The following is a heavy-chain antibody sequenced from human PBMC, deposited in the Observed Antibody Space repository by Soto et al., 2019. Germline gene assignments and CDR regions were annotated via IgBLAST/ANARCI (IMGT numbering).Heavy chain of an antibody. J-gene: IGHJ4*02. Sequence: GGSLRLSCVASGLTFSRYWMSWVRQAPGKGLEWVANIQQDGSGKYYLDSVKGRFTISRDNARNSVYLEMNSLRIEDTAVYYCASRSSGWYFDYWGQGTLVTVSS. CDR2: IQQDGSGK. CDR3: ASRSSGWYFDY. D-gene: IGHD6-19*01. V-gene: IGHV3-7*03. CDR1: GLTFSRYW.